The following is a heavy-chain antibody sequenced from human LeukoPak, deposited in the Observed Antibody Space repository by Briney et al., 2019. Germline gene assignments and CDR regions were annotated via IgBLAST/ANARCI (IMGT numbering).Heavy chain of an antibody. J-gene: IGHJ6*02. CDR2: TNPNSGNT. Sequence: ASVKVSCKASGYTFTSYDINWVRQATGQGLEWMGWTNPNSGNTGYAQKFQGRVTMTRNTSISTAYMELSSLRSEDTAVYYCARDSGIRRTPYRPPYYYYGMDVWGQGTTVTVSS. CDR1: GYTFTSYD. CDR3: ARDSGIRRTPYRPPYYYYGMDV. V-gene: IGHV1-8*01. D-gene: IGHD3-10*01.